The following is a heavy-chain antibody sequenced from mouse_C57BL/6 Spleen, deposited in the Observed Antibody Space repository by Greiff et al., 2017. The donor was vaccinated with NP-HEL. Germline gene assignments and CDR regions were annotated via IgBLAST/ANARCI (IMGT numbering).Heavy chain of an antibody. CDR3: TRRGYYYGSSSFDY. V-gene: IGHV1-15*01. J-gene: IGHJ2*01. CDR2: IDPETGGT. Sequence: VKLVESGAELVRPGASVTLSCKASGYTFTDYEMHWVKQTPVHGLEWIGAIDPETGGTAYNQKFKGKAILTADKSSSTAYMELRSLTSEDSAVYYCTRRGYYYGSSSFDYWGQGTTLTVSS. CDR1: GYTFTDYE. D-gene: IGHD1-1*01.